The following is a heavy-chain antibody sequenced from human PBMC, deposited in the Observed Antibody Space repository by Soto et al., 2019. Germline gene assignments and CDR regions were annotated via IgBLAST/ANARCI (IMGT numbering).Heavy chain of an antibody. CDR1: GGSISSGGYY. CDR3: ASQATGWYPDY. J-gene: IGHJ4*02. V-gene: IGHV4-31*03. Sequence: QVQLQESGPGLVKPSQTLSLTCNVSGGSISSGGYYWSWIRQHPGKGLEWIGYIYYSGTTYYNPYLKSRLTISVDTSKNQFSLKLSSVTATDTAVYYCASQATGWYPDYWGQGTLGTGSS. CDR2: IYYSGTT. D-gene: IGHD6-19*01.